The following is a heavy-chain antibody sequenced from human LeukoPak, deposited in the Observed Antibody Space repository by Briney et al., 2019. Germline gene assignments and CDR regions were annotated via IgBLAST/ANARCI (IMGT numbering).Heavy chain of an antibody. V-gene: IGHV3-30*18. Sequence: GRSLRVSCAASGFTFSSYGMHWVRQAPGNGLEWVAVISYDGSNKYYADSVKGRFTISRDNSKNTLYLQMNSLRAEDTAVYYCAKETGWRYYYDSSDEYYFDYWGQGTLVTVSS. D-gene: IGHD3-22*01. CDR3: AKETGWRYYYDSSDEYYFDY. CDR1: GFTFSSYG. CDR2: ISYDGSNK. J-gene: IGHJ4*02.